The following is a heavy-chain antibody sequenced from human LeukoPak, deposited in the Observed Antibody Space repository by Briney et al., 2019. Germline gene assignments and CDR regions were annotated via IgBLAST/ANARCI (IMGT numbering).Heavy chain of an antibody. CDR2: IYYSGST. CDR3: ARGGLPDNPFTFDI. Sequence: SETLSLTCTVSGGSISSSSCYWGWFRQPPGKGLEWIGSIYYSGSTYYNPSLKSRVTISVDTSKNQFSLKLSSVTAADTAVYYCARGGLPDNPFTFDIWGQGTMVTVSS. D-gene: IGHD1-26*01. V-gene: IGHV4-39*07. J-gene: IGHJ3*02. CDR1: GGSISSSSCY.